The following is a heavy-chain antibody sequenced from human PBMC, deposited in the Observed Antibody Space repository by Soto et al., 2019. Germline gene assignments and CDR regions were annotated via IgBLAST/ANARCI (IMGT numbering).Heavy chain of an antibody. D-gene: IGHD3-3*01. CDR2: LSGGGSST. Sequence: GGSLRLSCAASGFTFGRYAMTWVRQAPGKGLEWVSSLSGGGSSTYYADSVKGRFTISRDNSKDMLHLQMHSLRAEDTAVYYCAKYARILDYAVWSGGQDAFDIWGQGTKVTVSS. CDR1: GFTFGRYA. J-gene: IGHJ3*02. V-gene: IGHV3-23*01. CDR3: AKYARILDYAVWSGGQDAFDI.